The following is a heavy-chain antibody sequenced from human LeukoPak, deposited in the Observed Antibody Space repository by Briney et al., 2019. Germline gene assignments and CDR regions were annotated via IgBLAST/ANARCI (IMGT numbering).Heavy chain of an antibody. J-gene: IGHJ4*02. D-gene: IGHD3-10*01. Sequence: GGSLRLSCAASGFTFSTYGMHWVRQAPGKGPEWVAVIWNDGSNKYYADSVKGRFTISRDNSKNTLYLQMNSLRAEDTAVYSCARASGPFDYWGQGTLVTVST. CDR1: GFTFSTYG. CDR3: ARASGPFDY. CDR2: IWNDGSNK. V-gene: IGHV3-33*01.